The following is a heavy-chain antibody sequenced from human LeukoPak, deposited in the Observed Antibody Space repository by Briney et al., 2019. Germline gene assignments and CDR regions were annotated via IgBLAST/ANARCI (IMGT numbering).Heavy chain of an antibody. V-gene: IGHV3-7*01. J-gene: IGHJ4*02. D-gene: IGHD4-17*01. CDR1: GFTFSSFR. Sequence: GGSLRLSCAASGFTFSSFRMNWVRQAPGKGLEWVANIKQDGSEQYYVDSVKGRFTISRDNAKNSLSLQMNSLRGEDTAVYYCARGDYGRTARRPFDYWSQGTLVTVSS. CDR3: ARGDYGRTARRPFDY. CDR2: IKQDGSEQ.